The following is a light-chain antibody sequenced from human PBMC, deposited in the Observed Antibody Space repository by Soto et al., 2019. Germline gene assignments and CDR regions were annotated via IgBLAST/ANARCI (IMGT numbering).Light chain of an antibody. CDR2: GAS. CDR1: QSVGRD. Sequence: EIVMTQSPATLSVSPGEGATLSCRASQSVGRDLAWYQQKPGQAPRLLIYGASTRATGIPARFTGSGSGTDFTLTISRLEPEDFAVYYCQQYGSSPMYTFGQGTKLEIK. J-gene: IGKJ2*01. V-gene: IGKV3-15*01. CDR3: QQYGSSPMYT.